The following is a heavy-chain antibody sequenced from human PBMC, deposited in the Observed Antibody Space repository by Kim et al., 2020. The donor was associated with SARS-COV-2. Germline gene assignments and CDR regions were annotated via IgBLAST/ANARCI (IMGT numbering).Heavy chain of an antibody. J-gene: IGHJ3*02. D-gene: IGHD2-15*01. V-gene: IGHV4-39*01. CDR2: IYYSGST. Sequence: SETLSLTCTVSGGSISSSSYYWGWIRQPPGKGLEWIGSIYYSGSTYYNPSLKSRVTISVDTSKNQFSLKLSSVTAADTAVYYCASSPGYCSGGSCSPLDAFDIWGQGTMVTVSS. CDR1: GGSISSSSYY. CDR3: ASSPGYCSGGSCSPLDAFDI.